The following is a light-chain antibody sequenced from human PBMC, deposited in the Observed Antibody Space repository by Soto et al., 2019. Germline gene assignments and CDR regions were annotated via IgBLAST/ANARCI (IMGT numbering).Light chain of an antibody. Sequence: EIELTQSPATLSLSPGERATLSCRASQSVSSYLAWYQQKPGQAPRLLIYDASHRATGIPARFSGSGSGTDFTLPISSLEPDDFAVYYCQQRSDWPSTFGGGTKVQIK. CDR1: QSVSSY. V-gene: IGKV3-11*01. CDR2: DAS. CDR3: QQRSDWPST. J-gene: IGKJ4*02.